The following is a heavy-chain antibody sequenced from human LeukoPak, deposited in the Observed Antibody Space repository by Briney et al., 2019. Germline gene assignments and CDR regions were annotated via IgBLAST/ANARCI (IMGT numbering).Heavy chain of an antibody. CDR3: ARKISGIAAADF. D-gene: IGHD6-13*01. J-gene: IGHJ4*02. Sequence: ASVKVSCKAFGYTFTGYYMHWVRHAPGQGLEWMGWIIPNSGDTNYAQKFQGRVTMTRDTSISAAYMELSRLTSDDTAVYFCARKISGIAAADFWGQGTLVTVSS. V-gene: IGHV1-2*02. CDR2: IIPNSGDT. CDR1: GYTFTGYY.